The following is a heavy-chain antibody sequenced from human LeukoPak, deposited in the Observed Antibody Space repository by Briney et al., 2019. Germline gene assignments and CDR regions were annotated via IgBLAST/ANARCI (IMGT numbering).Heavy chain of an antibody. CDR2: ICVGGSTT. V-gene: IGHV3-23*01. Sequence: GGSLRLSCAASGFTFGSYSMHWVRQAPGKGLEWVSVICVGGSTTYYADSGKGRFTISRDNSKNTVYLEMTSLRGDDTAVYYCAGDAWVRGVEYFDCWGQGTLVIVSS. D-gene: IGHD3-10*01. CDR3: AGDAWVRGVEYFDC. CDR1: GFTFGSYS. J-gene: IGHJ4*02.